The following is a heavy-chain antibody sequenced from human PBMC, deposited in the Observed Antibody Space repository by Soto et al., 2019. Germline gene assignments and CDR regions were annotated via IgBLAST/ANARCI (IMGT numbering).Heavy chain of an antibody. D-gene: IGHD3-10*01. J-gene: IGHJ6*02. Sequence: GGSLRLSCAASGFTFSSYGMHWVRQAPGKGLEWVAVISYDGSNKYYADSVKGRFPISRDNSKNTLYLQMNSLRAEDTAVYYCAKDDFGEFTLYGMDVWGQGTTVTVSS. V-gene: IGHV3-30*18. CDR1: GFTFSSYG. CDR2: ISYDGSNK. CDR3: AKDDFGEFTLYGMDV.